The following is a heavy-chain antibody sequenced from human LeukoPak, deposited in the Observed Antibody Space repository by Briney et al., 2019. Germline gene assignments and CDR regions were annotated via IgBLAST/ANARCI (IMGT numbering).Heavy chain of an antibody. J-gene: IGHJ4*02. D-gene: IGHD3-10*01. Sequence: ASVKVSCKASGYTFTSYDINWVRQATGQGLEWMGWMNPNSGNTGYAQKFQGRVTITRNTSISTAYMELSSLRSEDTAVYYCARALVVRGVIGRRYYFDYWGQGTLVTVSS. CDR3: ARALVVRGVIGRRYYFDY. V-gene: IGHV1-8*03. CDR2: MNPNSGNT. CDR1: GYTFTSYD.